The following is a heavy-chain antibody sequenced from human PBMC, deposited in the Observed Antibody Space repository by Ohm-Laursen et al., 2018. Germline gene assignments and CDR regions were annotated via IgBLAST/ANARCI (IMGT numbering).Heavy chain of an antibody. V-gene: IGHV3-48*03. Sequence: SLRLSCAASGFTVSSYEMSWVRQAPGMGLEWVSHISNSGSAIRYADSVKGRFTVSRDNAKNSLYLQMNSLRVEDTAVYYCARDLFDSGDCLGCWGQGVVVSVST. J-gene: IGHJ4*02. CDR2: ISNSGSAI. CDR1: GFTVSSYE. D-gene: IGHD4-17*01. CDR3: ARDLFDSGDCLGC.